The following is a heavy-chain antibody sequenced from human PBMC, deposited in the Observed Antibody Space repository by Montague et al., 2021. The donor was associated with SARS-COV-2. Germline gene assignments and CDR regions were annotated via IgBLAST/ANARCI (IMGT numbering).Heavy chain of an antibody. J-gene: IGHJ6*02. CDR1: GFTFSSYA. V-gene: IGHV3-30-3*01. CDR2: ISHDGSNK. CDR3: ASSIVVVPAAIPYEAYYYYGMDV. Sequence: SLRLSCAASGFTFSSYAMHWVRQAPGKGLEWVAVISHDGSNKYYADSVKGRFTISRDNSKNTLYLQMNNLRAEDTAVYYCASSIVVVPAAIPYEAYYYYGMDVGGQGTTVTVSS. D-gene: IGHD2-2*02.